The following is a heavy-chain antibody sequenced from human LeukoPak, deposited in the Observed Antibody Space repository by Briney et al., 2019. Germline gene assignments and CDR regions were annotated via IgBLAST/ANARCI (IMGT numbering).Heavy chain of an antibody. CDR2: IYYSGST. Sequence: SEPLSLTCTVSGGSISNYYWSWLRQPPEKGLEWLGYIYYSGSTNYNPPLKSRITISVDKSKNHTSPTLNHVTAADNAVFLFAKSYGDYSTGAYAFDGWGQGTMVTVSS. J-gene: IGHJ3*01. CDR1: GGSISNYY. CDR3: AKSYGDYSTGAYAFDG. D-gene: IGHD4-17*01. V-gene: IGHV4-59*08.